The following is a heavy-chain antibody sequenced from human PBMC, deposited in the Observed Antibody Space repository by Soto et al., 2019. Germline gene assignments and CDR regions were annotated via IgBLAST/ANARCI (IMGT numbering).Heavy chain of an antibody. D-gene: IGHD3-3*01. Sequence: SETLSLTCTVSGGSISSYYWSWIRQPPGKGLEWIGYIYYSGSTNYNPSLKSRVTISVDTSKNQFSLKLSSVTAADTAGYYCARLTFASGRNYDFWSGSVRLYMDVWGKGTTVTVSS. CDR3: ARLTFASGRNYDFWSGSVRLYMDV. CDR1: GGSISSYY. J-gene: IGHJ6*03. CDR2: IYYSGST. V-gene: IGHV4-59*01.